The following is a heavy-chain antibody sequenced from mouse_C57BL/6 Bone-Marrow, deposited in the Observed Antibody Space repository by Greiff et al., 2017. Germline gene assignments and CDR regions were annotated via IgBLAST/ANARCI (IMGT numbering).Heavy chain of an antibody. CDR1: GYTFTDHT. Sequence: VQLLQSDAELVKPGASVKISCKVSGYTFTDHTIHWMKQRPEQGLEWIGYINPRDGSTKYNEKFKGQATLTADKSSSTAYMQLNSLTSEDSAVYFCAGGGNPYAMDYWGQGTSVTVSS. CDR2: INPRDGST. CDR3: AGGGNPYAMDY. V-gene: IGHV1-78*01. J-gene: IGHJ4*01. D-gene: IGHD2-1*01.